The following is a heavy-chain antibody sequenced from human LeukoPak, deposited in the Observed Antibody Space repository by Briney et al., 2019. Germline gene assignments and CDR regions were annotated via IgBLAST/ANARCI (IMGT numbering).Heavy chain of an antibody. Sequence: SVKVSCMASGGTFSSYAISWVRQAPGQGLEWMGGIIPIFGTANYAQKFQGRVTITADESTGTAYMELSSLRSEDTAVYYCARAIPQGHDILTGPHMDVWGQGTTVTVSS. V-gene: IGHV1-69*13. CDR1: GGTFSSYA. D-gene: IGHD3-9*01. CDR2: IIPIFGTA. J-gene: IGHJ6*02. CDR3: ARAIPQGHDILTGPHMDV.